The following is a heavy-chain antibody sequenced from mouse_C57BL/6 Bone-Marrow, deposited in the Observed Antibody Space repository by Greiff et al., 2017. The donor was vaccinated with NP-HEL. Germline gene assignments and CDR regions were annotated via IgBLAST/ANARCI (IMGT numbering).Heavy chain of an antibody. J-gene: IGHJ4*01. V-gene: IGHV2-5*01. CDR2: IWSGGST. Sequence: QVQLQQSGPGLVQPSQSLSITCTVSGFSFTSYCVHWVRQSPGKGLEWLGVIWSGGSTDYNAAFMSRLSITKDNSKSKVFFKMNSLQADDTAIYYCAKGGLLPYAMDYWGQGTSVTVSS. D-gene: IGHD2-3*01. CDR1: GFSFTSYC. CDR3: AKGGLLPYAMDY.